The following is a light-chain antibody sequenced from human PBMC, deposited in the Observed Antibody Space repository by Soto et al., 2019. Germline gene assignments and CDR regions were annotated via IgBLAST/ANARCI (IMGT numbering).Light chain of an antibody. CDR3: QQSYSTPRT. Sequence: DIQMTQSPSSLSASVGDRVTITCRASQTINSYLHWYQQKLGKAPKLLIYAASTLQSGVPSRFSGSGSGTDFTLTISSLQPEDFATYYCQQSYSTPRTFGQGTKLQIK. CDR1: QTINSY. J-gene: IGKJ2*01. V-gene: IGKV1-39*01. CDR2: AAS.